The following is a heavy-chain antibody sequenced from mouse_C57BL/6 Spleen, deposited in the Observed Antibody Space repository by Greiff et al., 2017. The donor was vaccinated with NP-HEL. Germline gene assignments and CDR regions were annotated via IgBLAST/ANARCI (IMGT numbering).Heavy chain of an antibody. CDR2: IYPSDSET. D-gene: IGHD1-1*01. V-gene: IGHV1-61*01. Sequence: QVQLQQPGAELVRPGSSVKLSCKASGYTFTSYWMDWVKQRPGQGLEWIGNIYPSDSETPYNQKFKDKATLTVDKSSSTAYMQLSSLTSEDSAVYYCARTNGYGAYWGQGTLVTVSA. CDR3: ARTNGYGAY. CDR1: GYTFTSYW. J-gene: IGHJ3*01.